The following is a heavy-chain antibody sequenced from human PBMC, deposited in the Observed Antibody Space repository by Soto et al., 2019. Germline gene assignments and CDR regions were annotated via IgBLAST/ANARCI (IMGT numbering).Heavy chain of an antibody. CDR3: ARGRSAPGFQH. CDR1: GFTFSSYA. V-gene: IGHV3-23*01. CDR2: ITESGGTT. J-gene: IGHJ1*01. Sequence: EVQLLESGGGLVQPGGSLRLSCAASGFTFSSYAMSWVRQAPGKGLEWLSAITESGGTTYHANSVKGRFTISRDNSKNTLYLQMNSLRAEDTALYFWARGRSAPGFQHWGQGTLVTVSS.